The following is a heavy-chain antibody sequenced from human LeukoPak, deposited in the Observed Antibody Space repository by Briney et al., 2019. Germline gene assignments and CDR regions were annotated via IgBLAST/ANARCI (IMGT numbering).Heavy chain of an antibody. CDR1: GYTFTSYD. CDR3: ARSTFIAARPVYYYYGMDI. D-gene: IGHD6-6*01. V-gene: IGHV1-8*01. Sequence: ASVKVSCKASGYTFTSYDINWVRQATGQGLEWTGWMNPNSGNTGYAQKFQGRVTMTRNTSISTAYMELSSLRSEDTAVYYCARSTFIAARPVYYYYGMDIWGQGTTVTVSS. J-gene: IGHJ6*02. CDR2: MNPNSGNT.